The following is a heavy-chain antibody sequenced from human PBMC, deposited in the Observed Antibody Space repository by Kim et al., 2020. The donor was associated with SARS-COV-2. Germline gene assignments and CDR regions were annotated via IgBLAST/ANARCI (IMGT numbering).Heavy chain of an antibody. CDR1: GFTFSSYG. Sequence: GGSLRLSCAASGFTFSSYGMHWVRQAPGKGLEWVAVIWYDGSNKYYADSVKGRFTISRDNSKNTLYLQMNSLRAEDTAVYYCAKDEGGSYYIHSWFDPWGQGTLVTVSS. CDR3: AKDEGGSYYIHSWFDP. CDR2: IWYDGSNK. D-gene: IGHD1-26*01. J-gene: IGHJ5*02. V-gene: IGHV3-33*06.